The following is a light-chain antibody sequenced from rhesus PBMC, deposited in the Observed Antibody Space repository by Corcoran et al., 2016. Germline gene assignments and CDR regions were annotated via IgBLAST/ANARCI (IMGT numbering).Light chain of an antibody. J-gene: IGKJ4*01. V-gene: IGKV1-22*01. CDR3: QQYSSRPLT. CDR1: QGISSW. Sequence: DIQMTQSPSSLSASVGDTVTITCRASQGISSWLAWYQQKPGKAPKLLIYKASSLPSGVPSRFSGSGSGTDLTLTISSLQSEDFATYYCQQYSSRPLTFGGGTKVEIK. CDR2: KAS.